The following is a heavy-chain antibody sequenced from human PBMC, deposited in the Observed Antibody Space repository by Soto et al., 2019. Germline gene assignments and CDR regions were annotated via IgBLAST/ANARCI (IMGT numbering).Heavy chain of an antibody. CDR3: AKALYDSSGPGDY. J-gene: IGHJ4*02. D-gene: IGHD3-22*01. Sequence: GGSLRLSCAASGFTFSSYAMSWVRQAPGKGLEWVSGISGSGDSTYYADSVKGRFTISRDNSKNTLYLQMNSLRAEDTALYYCAKALYDSSGPGDYWGQGTLVTVSS. CDR2: ISGSGDST. CDR1: GFTFSSYA. V-gene: IGHV3-23*01.